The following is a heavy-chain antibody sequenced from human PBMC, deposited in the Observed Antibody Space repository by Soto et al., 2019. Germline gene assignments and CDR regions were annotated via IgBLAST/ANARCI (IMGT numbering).Heavy chain of an antibody. J-gene: IGHJ4*02. Sequence: QVQLVVSGGGLVKPGGSLRLSCAASGFNFRDYYMSWFRQAPGKGLEWVSYVSGSDTYTNYADSVKGRFTVFRDNTKNSGYLQMDSLRDEDTAVYYCARKTTVTKPDEYWGQGTLVTVSS. CDR3: ARKTTVTKPDEY. D-gene: IGHD4-17*01. CDR2: VSGSDTYT. V-gene: IGHV3-11*06. CDR1: GFNFRDYY.